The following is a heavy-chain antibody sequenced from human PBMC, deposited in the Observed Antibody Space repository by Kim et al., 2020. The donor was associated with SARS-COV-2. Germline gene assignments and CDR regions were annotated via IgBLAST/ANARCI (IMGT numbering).Heavy chain of an antibody. J-gene: IGHJ5*02. CDR2: INTNTGNP. V-gene: IGHV7-4-1*02. CDR1: GYTFTNYA. CDR3: AVGIWARDMVRGFITWFDP. Sequence: ASVKVSCKASGYTFTNYAMNWVRQAPGQGLEWMGWINTNTGNPTYAQGFTGRFVFSLDTSVSTAYLQISSLKAEDTAVYYCAVGIWARDMVRGFITWFDPWGQGTLVTVSS. D-gene: IGHD3-10*01.